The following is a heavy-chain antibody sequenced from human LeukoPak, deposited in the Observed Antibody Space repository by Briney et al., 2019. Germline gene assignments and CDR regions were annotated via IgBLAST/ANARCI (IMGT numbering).Heavy chain of an antibody. J-gene: IGHJ5*02. CDR2: IHHSGST. CDR3: ARDLGYSGFDWAP. D-gene: IGHD5-12*01. V-gene: IGHV4-38-2*02. Sequence: SETLSLTCIVSGYSISSGYYWGWIRQPPGKGLEWIGNIHHSGSTYYNPSLKSRVTTSVDTSKNQLSLNLTSVTAADAAVYYCARDLGYSGFDWAPWGQGTLVTVSS. CDR1: GYSISSGYY.